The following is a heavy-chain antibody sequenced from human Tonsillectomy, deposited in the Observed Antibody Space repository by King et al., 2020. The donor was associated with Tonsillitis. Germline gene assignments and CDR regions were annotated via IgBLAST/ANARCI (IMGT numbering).Heavy chain of an antibody. Sequence: VQLVESGGGVVQPGRSLRLSCAASGFTFSSYGMHLVRQASCKGLEWVAVILYDGSNEYYADSVKGRFTISRDNSKNTLYVQMNSLRAEDTAVYYCAKDSSSSQYYLDDWGQGTLVTVSA. CDR1: GFTFSSYG. V-gene: IGHV3-30*18. J-gene: IGHJ4*02. CDR3: AKDSSSSQYYLDD. D-gene: IGHD6-6*01. CDR2: ILYDGSNE.